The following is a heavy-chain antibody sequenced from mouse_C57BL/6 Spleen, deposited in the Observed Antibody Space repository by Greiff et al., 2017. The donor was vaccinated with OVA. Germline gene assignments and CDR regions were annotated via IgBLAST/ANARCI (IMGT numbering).Heavy chain of an antibody. D-gene: IGHD2-5*01. CDR2: INPGSGGT. V-gene: IGHV1-54*01. J-gene: IGHJ1*03. CDR3: ARSTYYSNHEDWYFDV. Sequence: VKLMESGAELVRPGTSVKVSCKASGYAFTNYLIEWVKQRPGQGLEWIGVINPGSGGTNYNEKFKGKATLTADKSSSTAYMQLSSLTSEDSAVYFCARSTYYSNHEDWYFDVWGTGTTVTVSS. CDR1: GYAFTNYL.